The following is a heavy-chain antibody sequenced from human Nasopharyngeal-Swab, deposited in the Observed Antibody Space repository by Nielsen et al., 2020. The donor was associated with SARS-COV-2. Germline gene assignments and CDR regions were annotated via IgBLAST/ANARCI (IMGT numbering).Heavy chain of an antibody. D-gene: IGHD6-13*01. CDR3: ANLPFPGYSSSWYQNLGPAGMDV. CDR1: GFTFSSYA. Sequence: GGSLRLSCAASGFTFSSYAMSWVRQAPGKGLEWVSAISGSGGSTYYADYVKGRFTISRANSKNTLYLQMNSLRAEDTAVYYCANLPFPGYSSSWYQNLGPAGMDVWGQGTTVTVSS. J-gene: IGHJ6*02. CDR2: ISGSGGST. V-gene: IGHV3-23*01.